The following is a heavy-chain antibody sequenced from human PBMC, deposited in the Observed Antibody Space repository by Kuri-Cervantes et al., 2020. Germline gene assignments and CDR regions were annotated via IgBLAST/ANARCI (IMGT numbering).Heavy chain of an antibody. D-gene: IGHD2-15*01. Sequence: GGSLRLSCAASGFTFSSYGMHWVRQAPGKGLEWVAVIWYDGSNKYYADSVKGRFTISRDNSKNTLYLQMNSLRTEDTAVYYCAKAACSGGSCYSPWDYWGQGTLVTVSS. CDR1: GFTFSSYG. V-gene: IGHV3-33*06. CDR2: IWYDGSNK. J-gene: IGHJ4*02. CDR3: AKAACSGGSCYSPWDY.